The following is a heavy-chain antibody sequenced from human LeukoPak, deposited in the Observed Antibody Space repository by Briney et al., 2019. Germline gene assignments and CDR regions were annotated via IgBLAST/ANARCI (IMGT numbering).Heavy chain of an antibody. CDR3: AREYSGFDY. D-gene: IGHD6-13*01. J-gene: IGHJ4*02. V-gene: IGHV4-61*01. CDR1: GDPITSNSNYK. CDR2: IYYHGST. Sequence: SETLSLTCTVSGDPITSNSNYKWSWIRQPPGKGLERIGYIYYHGSTNYNPSLKTRVTFSVDTSKNQCSLKLRSVTAADTAVYYCAREYSGFDYWGQGTLVTVSS.